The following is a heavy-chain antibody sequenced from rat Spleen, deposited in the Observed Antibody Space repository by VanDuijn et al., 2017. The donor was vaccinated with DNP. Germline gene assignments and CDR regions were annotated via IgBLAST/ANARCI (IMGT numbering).Heavy chain of an antibody. D-gene: IGHD1-11*01. CDR1: GFTFNNYY. J-gene: IGHJ2*01. CDR2: ITASGGST. CDR3: AKAGGYSPWYFDY. V-gene: IGHV5S11*01. Sequence: EVQLVESGGGLVQPGKSMKLSCSASGFTFNNYYMAWVRQAPKKGLEWVASITASGGSTSYRDSVKGRFTISRDNAKSTLYLQMDSLRSEETATYYCAKAGGYSPWYFDYWGQGVMVTVSS.